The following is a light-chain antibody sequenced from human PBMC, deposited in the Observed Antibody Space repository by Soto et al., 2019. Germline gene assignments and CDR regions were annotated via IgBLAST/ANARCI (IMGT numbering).Light chain of an antibody. J-gene: IGKJ3*01. CDR1: QSVSSS. CDR2: GAS. CDR3: QQYNNWPPFT. Sequence: EIVMTQSPATLSVSPGERVTLSCRASQSVSSSLAWYQQKPGQAPRLLIYGASTRATGIPARFSGSGSGTEFTLTISSLQSADFAVYSCQQYNNWPPFTLGPGTKVDIK. V-gene: IGKV3-15*01.